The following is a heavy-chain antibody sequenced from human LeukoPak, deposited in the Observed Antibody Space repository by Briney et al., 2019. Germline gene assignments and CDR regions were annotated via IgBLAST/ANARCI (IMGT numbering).Heavy chain of an antibody. CDR1: GFTFSNYG. CDR2: ISGSGGST. V-gene: IGHV3-23*01. D-gene: IGHD6-13*01. J-gene: IGHJ4*02. Sequence: PGGSLRLSCAASGFTFSNYGMSWVRQAPGKGLEWVSVISGSGGSTNYADSVKGRFIISRDNSRNTLFLQMNSLRAEDTAVYYCAKHHYSSSRDYFDYWGQGTLVTVSS. CDR3: AKHHYSSSRDYFDY.